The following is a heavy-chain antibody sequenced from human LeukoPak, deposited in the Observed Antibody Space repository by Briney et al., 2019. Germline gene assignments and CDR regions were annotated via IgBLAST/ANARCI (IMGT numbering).Heavy chain of an antibody. CDR1: GFTFSDYY. D-gene: IGHD5-24*01. V-gene: IGHV3-11*06. J-gene: IGHJ4*02. Sequence: GGSLRLSCAASGFTFSDYYMIWIRQAPGKGLEWVSYITSNSGYANYADSVKGRFTISRDSAKNSLYLQINSLRAEDTAVYYCARGDGYNLKGYYFDFWGQGTLVTVSS. CDR3: ARGDGYNLKGYYFDF. CDR2: ITSNSGYA.